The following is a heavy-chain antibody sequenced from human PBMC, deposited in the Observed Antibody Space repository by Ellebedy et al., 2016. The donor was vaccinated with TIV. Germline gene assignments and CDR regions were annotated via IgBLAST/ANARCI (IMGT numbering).Heavy chain of an antibody. J-gene: IGHJ6*03. V-gene: IGHV4-38-2*02. Sequence: SETLSLTCTVSGYFISDGYYWGWIRQPPGEGLEWIGSGYHSGSTFYNPSLKSRVSISVDTTKNQFSLRLASVTAADTAVDYCARDGTVLVPAADMDVWGKGTTVTVSS. CDR2: GYHSGST. CDR1: GYFISDGYY. D-gene: IGHD2-2*01. CDR3: ARDGTVLVPAADMDV.